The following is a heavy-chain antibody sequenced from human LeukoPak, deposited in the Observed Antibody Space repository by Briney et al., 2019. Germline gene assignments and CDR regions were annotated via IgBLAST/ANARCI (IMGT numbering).Heavy chain of an antibody. D-gene: IGHD3-10*01. V-gene: IGHV3-23*01. J-gene: IGHJ4*02. Sequence: PGGTLRLSCAASGFTFSNYGMSWVRQAPGKGLEWVSGISGSGDSPSYADSVKGRFTISRDNSKNTLHLQINSLRAEDTAVYYCAKSELFNPYRSGSIVGYFDYWGQGTLVIVSS. CDR3: AKSELFNPYRSGSIVGYFDY. CDR2: ISGSGDSP. CDR1: GFTFSNYG.